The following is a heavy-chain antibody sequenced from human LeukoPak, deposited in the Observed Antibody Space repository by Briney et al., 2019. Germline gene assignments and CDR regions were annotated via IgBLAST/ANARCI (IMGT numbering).Heavy chain of an antibody. J-gene: IGHJ3*01. V-gene: IGHV3-23*01. D-gene: IGHD2-15*01. CDR2: ISKNGDTT. CDR1: GFTFSSYG. Sequence: GGSLRLSCAASGFTFSSYGIHWVGQAPGKGLEWVSVISKNGDTTYYADSVKGRFTISRDNSKNTLYLQMNSLRAEDTALYFCATRQFCSGGTCYGLSFWGQGTMVTISS. CDR3: ATRQFCSGGTCYGLSF.